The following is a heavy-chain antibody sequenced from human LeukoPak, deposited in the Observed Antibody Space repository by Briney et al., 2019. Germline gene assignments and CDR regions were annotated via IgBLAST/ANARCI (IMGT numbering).Heavy chain of an antibody. Sequence: SETLSLTCTVSGGSITGYYWSWIRQPAGQGLEWIGRIYSSGSSQYNPSLKSPVTISLDRSKNQFSLRLSSVTAAGTAVYYCARGSYGHFDYWGQGTLVTVSS. CDR1: GGSITGYY. V-gene: IGHV4-4*07. CDR3: ARGSYGHFDY. J-gene: IGHJ4*02. CDR2: IYSSGSS. D-gene: IGHD5-18*01.